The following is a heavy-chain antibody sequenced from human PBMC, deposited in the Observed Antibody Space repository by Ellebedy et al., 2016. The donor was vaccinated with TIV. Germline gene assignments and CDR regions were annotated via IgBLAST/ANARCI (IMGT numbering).Heavy chain of an antibody. D-gene: IGHD5-12*01. Sequence: GGSLRLXXAASGFTFSSYWMSWVRQAPGKGLEWVANIKQDGSEKYYVDSVKGRFTISRDNAKNSLYLQMNSLRAEDTAVYYCARGQIVATINFDYWGQGTLVTVSS. CDR2: IKQDGSEK. CDR3: ARGQIVATINFDY. V-gene: IGHV3-7*01. CDR1: GFTFSSYW. J-gene: IGHJ4*02.